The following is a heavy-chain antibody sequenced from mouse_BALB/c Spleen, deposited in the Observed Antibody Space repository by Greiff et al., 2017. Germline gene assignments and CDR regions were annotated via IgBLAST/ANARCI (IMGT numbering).Heavy chain of an antibody. CDR1: GYAFTNYL. Sequence: VQLVESGAELVRPGTSVKVSCKASGYAFTNYLIEWVKQRPGQGLEWIGVINPGSGGTNYNEKFKGKATLTADKSSSTAYMQLSSLTSDDSAVYFCARYGNSYAMDYWGQGTSVTVSS. CDR3: ARYGNSYAMDY. V-gene: IGHV1-54*01. CDR2: INPGSGGT. J-gene: IGHJ4*01. D-gene: IGHD2-1*01.